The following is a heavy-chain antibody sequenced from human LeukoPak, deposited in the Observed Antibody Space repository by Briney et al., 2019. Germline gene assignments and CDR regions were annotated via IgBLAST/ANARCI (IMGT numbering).Heavy chain of an antibody. V-gene: IGHV3-21*01. J-gene: IGHJ4*02. CDR1: GFTFSSYS. D-gene: IGHD6-13*01. CDR3: AREAAAAAGWIDY. CDR2: ISSSSSYI. Sequence: PGGSLRLSCAASGFTFSSYSMNWVRQAPGKGLEWVSSISSSSSYIYYADSVKGRFTISRDNAKNSLYLQVNSLRAEDTAVYYCAREAAAAAGWIDYWGQGTLVTVSS.